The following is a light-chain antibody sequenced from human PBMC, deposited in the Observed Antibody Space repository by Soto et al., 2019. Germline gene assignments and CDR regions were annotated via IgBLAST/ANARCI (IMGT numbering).Light chain of an antibody. CDR3: RSFAGRHTFSSV. J-gene: IGLJ1*01. CDR1: SSDVGGYDY. CDR2: EIN. Sequence: QSVLSEAPSASGSPGQSVTISCTGTSSDVGGYDYVSWYQQHPGKAPKLIIYEINKRPSGVPDRSCGSKSGNTASLTVSGVHPADEADYYCRSFAGRHTFSSVFGPGPNFTVL. V-gene: IGLV2-8*01.